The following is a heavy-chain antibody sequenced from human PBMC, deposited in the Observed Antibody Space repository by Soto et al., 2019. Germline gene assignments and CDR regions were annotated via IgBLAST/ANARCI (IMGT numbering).Heavy chain of an antibody. D-gene: IGHD5-12*01. Sequence: GASVKVSCKASGGTFSSYAISWVRQAPGQGLEWMGGIIPIFGTANYAQKFQGRVTITADESTSTAYMELSSLRSEDTAVYYCARDIIVATINYYYYGMDVWGQGTTVTVSS. J-gene: IGHJ6*02. V-gene: IGHV1-69*13. CDR1: GGTFSSYA. CDR3: ARDIIVATINYYYYGMDV. CDR2: IIPIFGTA.